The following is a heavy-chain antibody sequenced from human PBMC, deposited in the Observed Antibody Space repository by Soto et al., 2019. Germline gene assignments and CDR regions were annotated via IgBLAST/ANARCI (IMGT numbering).Heavy chain of an antibody. CDR2: IYYSGST. CDR3: ARDVGRDGDY. V-gene: IGHV4-59*01. CDR1: GGSISSYY. D-gene: IGHD1-26*01. J-gene: IGHJ4*02. Sequence: QVQLQESGSGLVKPSETLSLTCTVSGGSISSYYWSWIRQPPGKGLEWIGYIYYSGSTNYNPSLKSRVTISVDTSKNQFSLKLSSVTAADTAVYYCARDVGRDGDYWGQGTLVTVSS.